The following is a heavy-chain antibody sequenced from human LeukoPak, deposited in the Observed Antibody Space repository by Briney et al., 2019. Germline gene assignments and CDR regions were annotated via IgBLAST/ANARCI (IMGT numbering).Heavy chain of an antibody. CDR3: ARGGYYGSGNDFRFDP. CDR2: TYYSGST. V-gene: IGHV4-59*01. D-gene: IGHD3-10*01. J-gene: IGHJ5*02. Sequence: SETLSLTCTVSGGSISSYYWSWIRQPPGKGLELIGYTYYSGSTNYKPSLKSRVTISVDTSKNQFSLKLSSVTAADTAVYYCARGGYYGSGNDFRFDPWGQGTLVTVSS. CDR1: GGSISSYY.